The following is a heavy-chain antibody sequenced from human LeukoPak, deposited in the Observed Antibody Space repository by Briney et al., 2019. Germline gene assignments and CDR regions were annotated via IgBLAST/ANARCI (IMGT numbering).Heavy chain of an antibody. CDR1: GGSISSYY. D-gene: IGHD3-22*01. Sequence: SETLSLTCTVSGGSISSYYLSWIRQPAGKGLEWIGRIYTSGSTNYNPSLKSRVTMSVDTSKNQFSLKLSSVTAADTAVYYCARDRDSSGYYDYWGQGTLVTVSS. V-gene: IGHV4-4*07. CDR2: IYTSGST. CDR3: ARDRDSSGYYDY. J-gene: IGHJ4*02.